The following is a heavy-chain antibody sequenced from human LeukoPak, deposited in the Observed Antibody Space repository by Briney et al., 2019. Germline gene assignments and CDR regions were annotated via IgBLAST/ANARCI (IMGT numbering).Heavy chain of an antibody. CDR2: IWYDGSNK. J-gene: IGHJ4*02. Sequence: GRSLRLSCAASGFTFSNYGMHWVRQAPGKGLEWVAVIWYDGSNKYYGDSVKGRFTISRDNSKNTLYLQMNSLRAEDTAVYYCAKPLGELSLYPPLGYWGQGTLVTVSS. V-gene: IGHV3-33*06. D-gene: IGHD3-16*02. CDR1: GFTFSNYG. CDR3: AKPLGELSLYPPLGY.